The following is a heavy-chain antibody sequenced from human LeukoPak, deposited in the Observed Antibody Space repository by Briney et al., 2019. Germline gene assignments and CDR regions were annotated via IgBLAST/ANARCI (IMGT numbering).Heavy chain of an antibody. CDR2: IYSGGTT. CDR1: GFTVSSNY. V-gene: IGHV3-66*02. D-gene: IGHD3-10*01. J-gene: IGHJ3*02. Sequence: PGGSLRLSCAASGFTVSSNYMIWVRQAPGKGLEWVSVIYSGGTTYYADSVKGRFTISRDNSKNTLYLQTTRLRAEDTAVYYCAKDRQNYYGSGSYALDIWGQGTMVTVSS. CDR3: AKDRQNYYGSGSYALDI.